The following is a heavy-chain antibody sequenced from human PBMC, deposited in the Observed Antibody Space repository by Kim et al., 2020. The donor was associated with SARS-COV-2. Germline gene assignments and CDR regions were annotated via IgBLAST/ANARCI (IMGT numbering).Heavy chain of an antibody. CDR2: GST. Sequence: GSTNYNPSLKSRVTISVDKSKNQFSLKLSSVTAADTAVYYCARLVGATDYWGQGTLVTVSS. V-gene: IGHV4-4*02. CDR3: ARLVGATDY. J-gene: IGHJ4*02. D-gene: IGHD1-26*01.